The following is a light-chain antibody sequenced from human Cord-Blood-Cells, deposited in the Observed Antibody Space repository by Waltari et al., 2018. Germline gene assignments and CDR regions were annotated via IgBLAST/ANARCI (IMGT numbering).Light chain of an antibody. CDR2: DVS. CDR3: CSYAGSYTLV. V-gene: IGLV2-11*01. J-gene: IGLJ3*02. Sequence: QSALTQPRSVSESPGQSVTISCTGTSIDVGGYNYVSWYQQHPGTAPKLMIYDVSKRPSGVPDRFSGSKSGNTASLTISGLQAEDEADYYCCSYAGSYTLVFGGGTKLTVL. CDR1: SIDVGGYNY.